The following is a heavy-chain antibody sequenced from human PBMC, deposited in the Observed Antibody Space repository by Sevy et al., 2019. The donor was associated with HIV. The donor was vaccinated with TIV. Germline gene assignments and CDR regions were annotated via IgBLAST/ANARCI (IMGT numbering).Heavy chain of an antibody. J-gene: IGHJ4*02. D-gene: IGHD1-26*01. V-gene: IGHV4-59*08. CDR1: GGSITSLY. CDR3: AGENAWGRGYS. CDR2: IYYNGHI. Sequence: SETLSLTCTVSGGSITSLYWNWIRQPPGKGLEWIANIYYNGHINYNPTLKSRVTLSLDTSKNQISLRQSSVTAADTAMYYCAGENAWGRGYSWGQGTLVTVSS.